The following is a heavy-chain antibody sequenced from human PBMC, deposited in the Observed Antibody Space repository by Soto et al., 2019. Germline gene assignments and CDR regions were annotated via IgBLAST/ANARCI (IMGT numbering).Heavy chain of an antibody. D-gene: IGHD6-6*01. J-gene: IGHJ6*03. Sequence: GGSLRLSCAASGFTFSSYAMSWVRQAPGKGLEWVSAISGSGGSTYYADSVKGRFTISRDNSKNTLYLQMNSLRAEDTDVYYCAKDSSSLYYYMDVWGKGTTVTVSS. CDR3: AKDSSSLYYYMDV. CDR1: GFTFSSYA. CDR2: ISGSGGST. V-gene: IGHV3-23*01.